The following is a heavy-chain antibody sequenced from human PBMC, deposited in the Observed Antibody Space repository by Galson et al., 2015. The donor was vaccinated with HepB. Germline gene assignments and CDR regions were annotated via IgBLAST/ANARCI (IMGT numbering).Heavy chain of an antibody. Sequence: SVKVSCKASGGTFSNYAISWVRQAPGQGLEWMGGIIPIFGSANYAQKFQGRVTFTADESTSTAYMELSSLRSDDTAVYYCARGWDRYCSSTTCYVWRSAFDIWGQGTMVTVSS. CDR3: ARGWDRYCSSTTCYVWRSAFDI. D-gene: IGHD2-2*01. CDR1: GGTFSNYA. CDR2: IIPIFGSA. J-gene: IGHJ3*02. V-gene: IGHV1-69*13.